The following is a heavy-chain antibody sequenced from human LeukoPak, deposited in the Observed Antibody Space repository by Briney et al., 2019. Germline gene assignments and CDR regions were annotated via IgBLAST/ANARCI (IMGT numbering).Heavy chain of an antibody. CDR3: ARDTSGYAYYYYMDV. V-gene: IGHV1-2*02. J-gene: IGHJ6*03. CDR1: GYTFTGYY. Sequence: ASVMVSCKASGYTFTGYYMHWVRQAPGQGLEWMEWINPNSGGTNYAQKFQGRATITADESTSTAYMELSSLRSEDTAVYYCARDTSGYAYYYYMDVWGKGTTVTISS. D-gene: IGHD5-12*01. CDR2: INPNSGGT.